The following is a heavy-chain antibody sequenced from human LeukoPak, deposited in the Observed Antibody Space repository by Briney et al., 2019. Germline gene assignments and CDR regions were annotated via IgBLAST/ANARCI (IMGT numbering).Heavy chain of an antibody. CDR3: ARVRREFGGGYYTLNWFDP. CDR2: INHSGST. CDR1: GGSFSGYY. V-gene: IGHV4-34*01. Sequence: SETLSLTCAVYGGSFSGYYWSWLRQPPGKGLEWIGEINHSGSTNYNPSLKSRVTISVDTSKNQFSLKLSSVTAADTAVYYCARVRREFGGGYYTLNWFDPWGQGTLVTVSS. D-gene: IGHD3-3*01. J-gene: IGHJ5*02.